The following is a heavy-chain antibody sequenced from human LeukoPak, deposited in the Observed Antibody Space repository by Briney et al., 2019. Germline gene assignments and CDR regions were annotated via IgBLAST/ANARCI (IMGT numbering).Heavy chain of an antibody. CDR1: GGSISSYY. D-gene: IGHD3-10*01. Sequence: SETLSLTCAVSGGSISSYYWSWIRQPPGKGLEWVGDIYYSGSTNYNPSLKSRVTISVDTSKNQFSLKLSSVTAADTAVYYCARGSGSYYPDYFDYWGQGTLVTVSS. J-gene: IGHJ4*02. V-gene: IGHV4-59*01. CDR2: IYYSGST. CDR3: ARGSGSYYPDYFDY.